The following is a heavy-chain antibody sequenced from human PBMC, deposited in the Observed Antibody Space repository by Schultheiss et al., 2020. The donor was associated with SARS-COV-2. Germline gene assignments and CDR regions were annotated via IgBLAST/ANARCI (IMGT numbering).Heavy chain of an antibody. CDR3: ATIGVVAAHSINWFDP. J-gene: IGHJ5*02. V-gene: IGHV3-20*04. Sequence: GGSLRLSCAASGFTFDDYGMSWVRQAPGKGLEWVSGINWNGGSTYYADSVKGRFTISRDNSKNTLYLQMNSLRAEDTAVYYCATIGVVAAHSINWFDPWGQGTLVTVSS. D-gene: IGHD2-15*01. CDR1: GFTFDDYG. CDR2: INWNGGST.